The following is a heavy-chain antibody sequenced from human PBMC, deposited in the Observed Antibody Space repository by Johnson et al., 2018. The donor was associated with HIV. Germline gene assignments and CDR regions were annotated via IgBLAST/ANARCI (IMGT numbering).Heavy chain of an antibody. V-gene: IGHV3-7*01. CDR1: GFTFSSYW. CDR2: IKQDGSEK. Sequence: VQLVESGGGVVQPGRSLRLSCAASGFTFSSYWVSWVRQAPGKGLEWVANIKQDGSEKYYVDSVKGRFTISRDDSKNTLYLQMNSLRVEDTAVYHCAKVAVATAAGGVALDVWGPGTMVTVSS. J-gene: IGHJ3*01. D-gene: IGHD6-13*01. CDR3: AKVAVATAAGGVALDV.